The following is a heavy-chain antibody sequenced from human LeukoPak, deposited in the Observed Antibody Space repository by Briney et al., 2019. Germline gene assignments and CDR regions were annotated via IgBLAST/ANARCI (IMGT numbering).Heavy chain of an antibody. V-gene: IGHV3-30*02. Sequence: PGGSLRLSCAASGFTFSSYGMHWVRQAPDKGLEWVAFIRYDGSNKYYADSVKGRFTISRDNSKNTLYLQMNSLRAEDTAVYYCAKGAYCGGDCYSGYYYMDVWGKGATVTVSS. J-gene: IGHJ6*03. CDR3: AKGAYCGGDCYSGYYYMDV. CDR2: IRYDGSNK. CDR1: GFTFSSYG. D-gene: IGHD2-21*02.